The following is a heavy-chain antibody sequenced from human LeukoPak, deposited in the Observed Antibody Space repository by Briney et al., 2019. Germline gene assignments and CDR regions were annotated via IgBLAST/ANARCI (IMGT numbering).Heavy chain of an antibody. V-gene: IGHV1-46*01. CDR1: GYTFTSYY. CDR3: ARDPLHRHPGY. J-gene: IGHJ4*02. CDR2: INPSGGST. Sequence: GASVKVSCKASGYTFTSYYMHRVRQAPGQGLEWVGIINPSGGSTSYAQKFQGRVTMTRDTSTSTVYMELSSLRSEDTAVYYCARDPLHRHPGYWGQGTLVTVSS.